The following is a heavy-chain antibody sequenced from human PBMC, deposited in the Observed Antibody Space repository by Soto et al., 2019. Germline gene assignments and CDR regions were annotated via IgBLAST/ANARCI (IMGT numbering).Heavy chain of an antibody. D-gene: IGHD3-22*01. CDR2: IRSKAHGGTT. J-gene: IGHJ6*02. CDR3: TGDYYDSRGFYGMDV. V-gene: IGHV3-49*04. Sequence: EVQLVESGGGLVQPGRSLRLSCRASGLTFGDYAMSWVRQAPGKGLEWVGFIRSKAHGGTTENAASVKGRFTISRDDSKSIAYLHMNSLKTEDTAVYYCTGDYYDSRGFYGMDVWGQGTTVTVSS. CDR1: GLTFGDYA.